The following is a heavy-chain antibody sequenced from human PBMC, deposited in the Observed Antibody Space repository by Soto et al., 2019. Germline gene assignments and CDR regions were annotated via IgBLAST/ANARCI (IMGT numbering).Heavy chain of an antibody. CDR3: ARGRGWLDY. J-gene: IGHJ4*02. CDR1: GYTFTSYD. CDR2: MNPNNGYT. V-gene: IGHV1-8*01. D-gene: IGHD5-12*01. Sequence: ASVKVSCKTSGYTFTSYDIHWVRQATGQGLEWMGWMNPNNGYTDYAQKFQGRVTMTRDTSLSTAYMELSSLTSDDTAVYYCARGRGWLDYWGQGTLVTVSS.